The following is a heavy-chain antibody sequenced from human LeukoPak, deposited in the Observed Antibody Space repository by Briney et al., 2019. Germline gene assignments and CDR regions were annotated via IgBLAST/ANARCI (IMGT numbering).Heavy chain of an antibody. CDR3: ARGAAGAFDI. J-gene: IGHJ3*02. D-gene: IGHD2-15*01. Sequence: SQTLSLTCAISGDSVSSNTAAWNWIRQSPSRGLEWLGRTYYRSKWYNDYTVSVKSRITVNPDTSKNQFSLQLDSVTPEDTAVYFCARGAAGAFDIWGQGTMVTVSS. CDR2: TYYRSKWYN. V-gene: IGHV6-1*01. CDR1: GDSVSSNTAA.